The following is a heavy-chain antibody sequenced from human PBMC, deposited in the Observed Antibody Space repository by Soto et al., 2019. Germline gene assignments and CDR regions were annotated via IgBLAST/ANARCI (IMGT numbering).Heavy chain of an antibody. D-gene: IGHD2-15*01. V-gene: IGHV1-18*04. CDR1: GYSFTSYG. Sequence: QVQLVQSGAEVKKPGAPVKVSCKASGYSFTSYGISWVRQAPGHGPEWMGWISGYNGNTNYAQKFQGRVTMTTDTYTSTAYMELRSLRSDDTAVYYCARDVRGYCSGGSCSAVYWGQGTLVTVSS. CDR3: ARDVRGYCSGGSCSAVY. CDR2: ISGYNGNT. J-gene: IGHJ4*02.